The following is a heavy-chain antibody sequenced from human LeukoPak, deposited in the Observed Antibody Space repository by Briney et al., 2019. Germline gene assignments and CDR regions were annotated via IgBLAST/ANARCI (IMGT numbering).Heavy chain of an antibody. V-gene: IGHV3-23*01. D-gene: IGHD1-26*01. CDR1: GFTFSGFA. CDR3: AKTMGAIDHDY. Sequence: AGGSLRLSCAASGFTFSGFAMSWVRQALGKGMEWVSTLSDSGGSTYYADSVKGRFTISRDNSKNTLYLQMNSLRAEDTAVYFCAKTMGAIDHDYWGQGTLVTVSS. CDR2: LSDSGGST. J-gene: IGHJ4*02.